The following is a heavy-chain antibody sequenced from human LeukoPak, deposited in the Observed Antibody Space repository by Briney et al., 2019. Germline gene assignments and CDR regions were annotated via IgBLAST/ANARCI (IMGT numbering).Heavy chain of an antibody. CDR1: GFTLSSYE. J-gene: IGHJ4*02. CDR2: IEYGESTT. Sequence: GGSLILSCMVSGFTLSSYEMSWMRQAPGKGLEWVSSIEYGESTTHYADSVRGRFTISRDNYKTTLYLQLTRLSDDDTAVYFCARNSGWYGISWGQGTLVIVSS. CDR3: ARNSGWYGIS. V-gene: IGHV3-23*01. D-gene: IGHD6-19*01.